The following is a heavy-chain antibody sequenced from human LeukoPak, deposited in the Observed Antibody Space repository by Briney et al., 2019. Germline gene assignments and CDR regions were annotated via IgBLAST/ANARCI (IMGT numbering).Heavy chain of an antibody. V-gene: IGHV3-23*01. CDR3: AKDSEPYCSGGSCPFDY. CDR1: GFTFSSYA. Sequence: PGGSLRLSCAASGFTFSSYAMSWVRQAPGKGLEWVSAISGSGGSTYYADSEKGRFTISRDNSKNTLYLQMNSLRAEDTAVYYCAKDSEPYCSGGSCPFDYWGQGTLVTVSS. J-gene: IGHJ4*02. D-gene: IGHD2-15*01. CDR2: ISGSGGST.